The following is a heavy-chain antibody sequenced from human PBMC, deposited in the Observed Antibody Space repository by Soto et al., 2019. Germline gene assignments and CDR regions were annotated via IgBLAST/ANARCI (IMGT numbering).Heavy chain of an antibody. Sequence: EVQLLESGGGLVQPGGSLRLSCAASQFTFSYYAMGWVRQAPGKGLEWVSLISGAGGSTNYADSVKGRFAISRDNSENNLYLQMNSLGAEDTAVYYCAKGRPPFDLWGRGTLVIVSS. V-gene: IGHV3-23*01. J-gene: IGHJ2*01. D-gene: IGHD6-6*01. CDR3: AKGRPPFDL. CDR1: QFTFSYYA. CDR2: ISGAGGST.